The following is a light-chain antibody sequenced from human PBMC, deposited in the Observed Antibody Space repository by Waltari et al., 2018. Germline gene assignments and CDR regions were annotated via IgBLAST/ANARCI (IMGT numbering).Light chain of an antibody. V-gene: IGLV2-11*01. J-gene: IGLJ3*02. CDR2: GVS. CDR1: SSDVGGYNY. Sequence: QSALTQPRSVSGSPGQSVTISCTGTSSDVGGYNYVSWYQQHPGKAPKLMIYGVSQRPSGVPDRFSGSKSGNTASLTISGLQAEDEADYYCCSYGGTYSWVFGGGTKLTVL. CDR3: CSYGGTYSWV.